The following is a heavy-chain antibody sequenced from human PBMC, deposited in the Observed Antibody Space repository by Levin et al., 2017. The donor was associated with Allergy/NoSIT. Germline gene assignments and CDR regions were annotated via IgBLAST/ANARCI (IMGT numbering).Heavy chain of an antibody. CDR2: IKQDGSEK. V-gene: IGHV3-7*04. D-gene: IGHD2-2*02. Sequence: LSLPCAASGFTFRSSWMSWVRQAPGKGLEWVANIKQDGSEKYYVDSVKGRFTISRDNAKNSLYLQMNSLRVEDTAVYYCARDGCSSTSCYIGWFDPWGQGTLVTVSS. CDR3: ARDGCSSTSCYIGWFDP. J-gene: IGHJ5*02. CDR1: GFTFRSSW.